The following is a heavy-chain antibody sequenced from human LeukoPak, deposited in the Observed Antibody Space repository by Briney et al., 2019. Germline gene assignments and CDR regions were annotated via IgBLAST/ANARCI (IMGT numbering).Heavy chain of an antibody. J-gene: IGHJ6*03. CDR1: GGSISSSSYY. CDR3: ARAPAMGNFYYMDV. D-gene: IGHD5-18*01. CDR2: IYYSGST. V-gene: IGHV4-39*07. Sequence: SETLSLTCTVSGGSISSSSYYWGWIRQPPGKGLEWIGSIYYSGSTNYNPSLKSRVTISVDTSKNQFSLKLSSVTAADTAVYYCARAPAMGNFYYMDVWGKGTTVTISS.